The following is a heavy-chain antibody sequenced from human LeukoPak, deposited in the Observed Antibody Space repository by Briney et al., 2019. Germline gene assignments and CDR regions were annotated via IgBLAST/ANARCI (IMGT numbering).Heavy chain of an antibody. V-gene: IGHV4-39*07. J-gene: IGHJ4*02. D-gene: IGHD5-24*01. Sequence: PSETLSLTCTVSGGSISSSSYYWGWIRQPPGKGLEWIGSIYYSGSTYYNPSLKSRVTISVDTSKNQFSLKLSSVTAADTAVYYCARGSAGDGYEYWGQGTLVTVSS. CDR1: GGSISSSSYY. CDR3: ARGSAGDGYEY. CDR2: IYYSGST.